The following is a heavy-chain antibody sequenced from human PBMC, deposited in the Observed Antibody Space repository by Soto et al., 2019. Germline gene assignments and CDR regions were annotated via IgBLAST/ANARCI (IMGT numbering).Heavy chain of an antibody. Sequence: ASVKVSCKASGYTFTGYYIHWVRQAPGQGLEWMGWISPDSGGANYAQKFQGRVTMTRDTSISTAYMELTRLRSDDTAVYYCARGGLYCSSSRCYNRGANWFDPWGQGTLVTVSS. CDR2: ISPDSGGA. D-gene: IGHD2-2*02. V-gene: IGHV1-2*02. J-gene: IGHJ5*02. CDR1: GYTFTGYY. CDR3: ARGGLYCSSSRCYNRGANWFDP.